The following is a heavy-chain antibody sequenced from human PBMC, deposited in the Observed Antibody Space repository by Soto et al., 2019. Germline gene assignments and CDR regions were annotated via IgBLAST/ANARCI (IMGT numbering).Heavy chain of an antibody. CDR2: INDSGTT. CDR3: ARETSQNVYSHYGMDV. Sequence: AETPSLTCAIYGGSFIGFYWICIRQPPGKGLEWIGEINDSGTTNYNPSLKSRVTISADTSKTHFSLRLTSVTAADTAVYYCARETSQNVYSHYGMDVWGQGTTVTVSS. V-gene: IGHV4-34*01. J-gene: IGHJ6*02. CDR1: GGSFIGFY.